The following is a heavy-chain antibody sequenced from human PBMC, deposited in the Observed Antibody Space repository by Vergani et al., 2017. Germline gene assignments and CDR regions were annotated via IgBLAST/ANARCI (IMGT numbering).Heavy chain of an antibody. V-gene: IGHV3-23*04. D-gene: IGHD3-10*01. CDR2: ISGSGGST. J-gene: IGHJ4*02. CDR3: AKGSGTYYNDRAYFDY. CDR1: GFTFSSYE. Sequence: EVQLVESGGGLVQPGGSLRLSCAASGFTFSSYEMKWVRQAPGKGLEWVSAISGSGGSTYYADSVKGRFTISRDNSKNTLYLQMNSLRAEDTAVYYCAKGSGTYYNDRAYFDYWGQGTLVTVSS.